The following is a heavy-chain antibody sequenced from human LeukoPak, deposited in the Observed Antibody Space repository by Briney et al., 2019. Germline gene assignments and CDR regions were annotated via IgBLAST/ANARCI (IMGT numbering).Heavy chain of an antibody. J-gene: IGHJ5*02. Sequence: GGSLRLSRAASGFTFSSFGMHWVRQAPGKTLEWVSFIRYDGDQKFYADSVNGRFTVSRDNSKNTLYLQMNSLTTEDTAVYYCAKDQAGAWGQGTLVIVSS. CDR2: IRYDGDQK. CDR1: GFTFSSFG. V-gene: IGHV3-30*02. D-gene: IGHD6-13*01. CDR3: AKDQAGA.